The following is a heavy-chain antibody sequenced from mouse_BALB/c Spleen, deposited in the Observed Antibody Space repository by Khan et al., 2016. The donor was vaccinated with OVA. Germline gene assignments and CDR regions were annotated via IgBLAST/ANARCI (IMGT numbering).Heavy chain of an antibody. CDR1: GFTFNNYA. D-gene: IGHD2-3*01. V-gene: IGHV5-9-3*01. J-gene: IGHJ2*01. CDR3: ARQGGIYDGPFDY. CDR2: VSSGGSFT. Sequence: EVELVESGGGLVKPGGSLKLSCAASGFTFNNYAMSWVRQTPEKRLVWVATVSSGGSFTYYPDSVKGRFTISRDNAKNTLYLQMTSLRSEDTAMDYCARQGGIYDGPFDYWGQGTTLTVSS.